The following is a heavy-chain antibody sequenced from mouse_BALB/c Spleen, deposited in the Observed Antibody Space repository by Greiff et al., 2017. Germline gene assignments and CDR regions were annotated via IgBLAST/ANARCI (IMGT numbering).Heavy chain of an antibody. CDR2: ISSGGSYT. Sequence: EVQLVESGGDLVKPGGSLKLSCAASGFTFSSYGMSWVRQTPDKRLEWVATISSGGSYTYYPDSVKGRFTISRDNAKNTLYLQMSSLKSEDTAMYYCARDGNWDYWGQGTTLTVSS. J-gene: IGHJ2*01. CDR1: GFTFSSYG. D-gene: IGHD4-1*01. CDR3: ARDGNWDY. V-gene: IGHV5-6*01.